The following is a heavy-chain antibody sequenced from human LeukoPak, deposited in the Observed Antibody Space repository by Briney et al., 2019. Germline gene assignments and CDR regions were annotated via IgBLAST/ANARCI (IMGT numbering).Heavy chain of an antibody. CDR2: IYYSGST. V-gene: IGHV4-31*02. J-gene: IGHJ4*02. CDR1: GFTVSSTY. Sequence: LRLSCAASGFTVSSTYMSWIRQHPGKGLEWIGYIYYSGSTYYNPSLKSRVTISVDTSKNQFSLKLSSVTAADTAVYYCARERRAYYDSSGFDYWGQGTLVTVSS. CDR3: ARERRAYYDSSGFDY. D-gene: IGHD3-22*01.